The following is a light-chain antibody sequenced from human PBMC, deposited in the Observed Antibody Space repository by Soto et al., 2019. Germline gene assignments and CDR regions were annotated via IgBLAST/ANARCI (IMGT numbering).Light chain of an antibody. CDR3: SSYTSSSTLV. CDR1: SSDVGGY. V-gene: IGLV2-14*01. J-gene: IGLJ2*01. CDR2: EVT. Sequence: QSALTQPASVSGSPGQSIAISCTGPSSDVGGYISWYQQHPGKAPKLIIYEVTNRPSGVSNRFSGSKSGNTASLTISGLQAEDEADYYCSSYTSSSTLVFGGGTKVTVL.